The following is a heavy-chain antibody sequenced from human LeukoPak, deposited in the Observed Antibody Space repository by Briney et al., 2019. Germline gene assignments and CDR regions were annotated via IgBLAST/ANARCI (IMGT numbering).Heavy chain of an antibody. V-gene: IGHV3-21*01. CDR1: GFTFSSYS. CDR2: ISSSSSYI. D-gene: IGHD1-1*01. Sequence: GGSLRLSCAASGFTFSSYSMNWVPQAPGKGLEWVSSISSSSSYIYYADSVKGRFTISRDNAKNSLYLQMNSLRAEDTAAYYCARDMDSGSPYDYWGQGTLVTVSS. CDR3: ARDMDSGSPYDY. J-gene: IGHJ4*02.